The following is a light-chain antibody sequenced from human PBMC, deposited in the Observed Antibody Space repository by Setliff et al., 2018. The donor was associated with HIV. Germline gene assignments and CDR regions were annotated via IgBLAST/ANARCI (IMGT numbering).Light chain of an antibody. V-gene: IGLV2-14*01. CDR3: SSYAITNTLP. CDR2: EVR. J-gene: IGLJ1*01. Sequence: QSALTQPAAVSGSPGQSITISCTGTSRDVGGYNYVSWYQQHPGKAPKLIIYEVRNRPSGVSNRFSGSKSGNTASLTISGLQTGDEADYYCSSYAITNTLPFGTGTKV. CDR1: SRDVGGYNY.